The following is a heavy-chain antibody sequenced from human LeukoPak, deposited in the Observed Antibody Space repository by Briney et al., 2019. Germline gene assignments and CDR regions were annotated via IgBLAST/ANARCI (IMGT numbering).Heavy chain of an antibody. CDR3: TRDPRHFDS. CDR2: INWNGGST. J-gene: IGHJ5*01. CDR1: GFTFDDYG. D-gene: IGHD6-6*01. V-gene: IGHV3-20*04. Sequence: GALRLSCAASGFTFDDYGMSWVRQAPGKGLEWVSGINWNGGSTGYADSVKGRFTISRDNAKNSLYLQMSSLRVEDTAVYYCTRDPRHFDSCGQGTLVTVSS.